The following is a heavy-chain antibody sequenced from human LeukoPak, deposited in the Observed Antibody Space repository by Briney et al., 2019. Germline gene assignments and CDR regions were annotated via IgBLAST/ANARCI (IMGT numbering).Heavy chain of an antibody. CDR1: GFTYRTYE. Sequence: GGSLRLSCAASGFTYRTYEMNWVRQAPGKGLEWLSCISSSGVTTYYADSVKGRFTISRDNAKNSLYLQMNSLRADDTAVYYCTSLHDIVVIPDATIDYWGQGTLVTVSS. J-gene: IGHJ4*02. CDR2: ISSSGVTT. V-gene: IGHV3-48*03. D-gene: IGHD2-2*01. CDR3: TSLHDIVVIPDATIDY.